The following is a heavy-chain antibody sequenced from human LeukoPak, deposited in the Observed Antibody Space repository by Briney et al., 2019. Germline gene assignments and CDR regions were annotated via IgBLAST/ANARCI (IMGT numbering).Heavy chain of an antibody. D-gene: IGHD6-13*01. J-gene: IGHJ5*02. CDR1: GGTFSSYA. CDR2: IIPIFDTA. V-gene: IGHV1-69*05. Sequence: SVKVSCKASGGTFSSYAISWVRQAPGQGLEWMGGIIPIFDTANYAQKFQGRVTITTDESTSTAYMELSSLRSEDTAVYYCARDVGYIAAAGTSTWGQGTLVTVSS. CDR3: ARDVGYIAAAGTST.